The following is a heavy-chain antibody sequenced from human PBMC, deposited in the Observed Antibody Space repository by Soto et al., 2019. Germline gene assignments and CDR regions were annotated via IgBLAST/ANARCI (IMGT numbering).Heavy chain of an antibody. CDR1: GGSISSGGYS. D-gene: IGHD2-2*02. Sequence: PSETLSLTCAVSGGSISSGGYSWSWIRQPPGKGLEWIGYIYHSGSTYYNPSLKSRVTISVDRSKNQFSLKLSSVTAADTAVYYCAREGGYCSSTSCYTRCFDPWGQGTLVTVSS. CDR2: IYHSGST. J-gene: IGHJ5*02. CDR3: AREGGYCSSTSCYTRCFDP. V-gene: IGHV4-30-2*01.